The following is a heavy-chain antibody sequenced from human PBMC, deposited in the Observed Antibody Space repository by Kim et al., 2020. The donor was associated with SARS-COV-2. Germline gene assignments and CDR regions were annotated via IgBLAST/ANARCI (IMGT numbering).Heavy chain of an antibody. Sequence: GGSLRLSCAASGFTFSNAWMSWVRQAPGKGLEWVGRIKSKTDGGTTDYAAPVKGRFTISRDDSKNTLYLQMNSLKTEDTAVYYCTIKRSAAAYWYFDLWGRGTLVTVSS. V-gene: IGHV3-15*01. CDR2: IKSKTDGGTT. CDR1: GFTFSNAW. J-gene: IGHJ2*01. D-gene: IGHD6-13*01. CDR3: TIKRSAAAYWYFDL.